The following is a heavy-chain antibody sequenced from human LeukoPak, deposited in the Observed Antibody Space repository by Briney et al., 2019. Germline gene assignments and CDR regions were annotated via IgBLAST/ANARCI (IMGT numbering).Heavy chain of an antibody. J-gene: IGHJ6*02. CDR3: ARTGYSSGWDYYYGMDV. V-gene: IGHV1-46*01. D-gene: IGHD6-19*01. CDR1: GYTFTSYY. CDR2: INPSGGST. Sequence: ASVKVSCTASGYTFTSYYMHWVRQAPGQGLEWMGIINPSGGSTSYAQKFQGRVTMTRDTSTSTVYMELRSLRSDDTAVYYCARTGYSSGWDYYYGMDVWGQGTTVTVSS.